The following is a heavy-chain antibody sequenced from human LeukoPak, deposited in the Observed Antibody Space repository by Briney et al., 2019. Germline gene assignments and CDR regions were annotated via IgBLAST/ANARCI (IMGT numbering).Heavy chain of an antibody. Sequence: GSLRLSCAASGFTVSSKYINWVRQAPGKGLEWVSLIYGSTSADYADSVRGRFTISRDNSMNTVYLQMNSLRAEDTAIYYCARLNFGDDYWGQGTLVAVSS. CDR3: ARLNFGDDY. CDR2: IYGSTSA. J-gene: IGHJ4*02. V-gene: IGHV3-66*01. CDR1: GFTVSSKY. D-gene: IGHD4-17*01.